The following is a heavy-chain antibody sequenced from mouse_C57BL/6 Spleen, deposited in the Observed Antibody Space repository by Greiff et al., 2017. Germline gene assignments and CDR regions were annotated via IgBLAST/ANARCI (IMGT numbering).Heavy chain of an antibody. V-gene: IGHV1-54*01. D-gene: IGHD1-1*01. CDR1: GYAFTNYL. CDR2: INPGSGGT. J-gene: IGHJ1*03. Sequence: QVQLQQSGAELVRPGTSVKVSCKASGYAFTNYLIEWVKQRPGQGLEWIGVINPGSGGTKYNEKFKGKATLTADKSSSTAYMQLSSLTSEDSAVYFCAREDFITTDQGYFDVWGTGTTVTVSS. CDR3: AREDFITTDQGYFDV.